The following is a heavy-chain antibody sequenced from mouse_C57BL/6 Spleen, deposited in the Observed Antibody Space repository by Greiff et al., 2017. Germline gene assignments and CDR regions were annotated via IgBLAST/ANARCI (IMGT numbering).Heavy chain of an antibody. CDR3: ARWELYDGYYAPYFDY. J-gene: IGHJ2*01. CDR2: IYPGDGDT. Sequence: QVQLQQSGAELVKPGASVKISCKASGYAFSSYWMNWVKQRPGTGLEWIGQIYPGDGDTNYNGKFKGKAPLTADKSSSTAYMQLSSLTSVDSAVYFCARWELYDGYYAPYFDYWGQGTTLTVSS. CDR1: GYAFSSYW. D-gene: IGHD2-3*01. V-gene: IGHV1-80*01.